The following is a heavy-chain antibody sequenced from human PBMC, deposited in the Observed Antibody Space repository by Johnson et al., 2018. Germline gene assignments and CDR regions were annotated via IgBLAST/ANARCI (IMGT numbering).Heavy chain of an antibody. CDR2: IRSKDNDPRP. CDR3: SSAGNNYDFHLDV. J-gene: IGHJ6*04. V-gene: IGHV3-49*03. CDR1: GFTFGDCS. D-gene: IGHD3-3*01. Sequence: VQLVESGGGSVQPGRSXRLSCTVSGFTFGDCSLSWFRQAPGKGLEWVGFIRSKDNDPRPQYAASVRGRFTLSRDDSKNNTYLEMNSLRTEDTGVYFCSSAGNNYDFHLDVWGKWTTVTVSS.